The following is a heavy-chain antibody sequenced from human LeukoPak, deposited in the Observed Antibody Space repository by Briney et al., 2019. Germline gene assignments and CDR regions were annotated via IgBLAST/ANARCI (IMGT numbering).Heavy chain of an antibody. V-gene: IGHV1-18*01. Sequence: ASVKVSCKASGYTFTSYAINWVRQAPGQGLEWMGWISAYNGNTDYAQKLQGRVTMTTDTSTSTAYMELRSLRSDDTAVYYCARVTQTDYDFDYWGQGTLVTVSS. D-gene: IGHD4-17*01. CDR3: ARVTQTDYDFDY. CDR2: ISAYNGNT. J-gene: IGHJ4*02. CDR1: GYTFTSYA.